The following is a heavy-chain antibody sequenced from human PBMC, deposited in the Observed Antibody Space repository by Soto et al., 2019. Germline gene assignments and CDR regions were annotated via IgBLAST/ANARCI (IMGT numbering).Heavy chain of an antibody. CDR2: IYSGGST. CDR3: ARDLSGYSYGYYYYYGMDV. V-gene: IGHV3-66*01. J-gene: IGHJ6*02. D-gene: IGHD5-18*01. Sequence: GGSLRLSCAASGFTVSSNYMSWVRQAPGKGLEWVSVIYSGGSTYYADSVKGRFTISRDNSKNTLYLQMNSLRAEDTAVYYCARDLSGYSYGYYYYYGMDVWGQGTTVTVSS. CDR1: GFTVSSNY.